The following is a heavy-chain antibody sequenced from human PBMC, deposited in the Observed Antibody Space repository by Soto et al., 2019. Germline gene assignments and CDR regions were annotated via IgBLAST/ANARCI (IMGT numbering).Heavy chain of an antibody. CDR3: ASLVSLFGVVSTSYFQH. CDR2: IYYSGST. V-gene: IGHV4-59*01. CDR1: GGSISSYY. J-gene: IGHJ1*01. Sequence: QVQLQESGPGLVKPSETLSLTCTVSGGSISSYYWSWIRQPPGKGLEWIGYIYYSGSTNYNPSLNGRVTISVDPSKNQFSLKRSSVPAADTAVYYCASLVSLFGVVSTSYFQHWGQGTLVTVSS. D-gene: IGHD3-3*01.